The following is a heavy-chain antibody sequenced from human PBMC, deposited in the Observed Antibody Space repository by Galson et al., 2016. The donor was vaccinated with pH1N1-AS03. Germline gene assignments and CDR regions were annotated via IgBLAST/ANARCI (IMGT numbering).Heavy chain of an antibody. CDR2: ISHDGSKK. J-gene: IGHJ6*02. Sequence: SLRLSCAASGFTFSSYAMTWVRQAPGKGLEWVAFISHDGSKKDYADSVKGRFTISRVDSKNMVYVQMNSLRADDTARYHCARDPVGYQDPRDWSPTNYYYGMDVWGQGTTVVVSS. CDR3: ARDPVGYQDPRDWSPTNYYYGMDV. V-gene: IGHV3-30-3*01. D-gene: IGHD2-8*01. CDR1: GFTFSSYA.